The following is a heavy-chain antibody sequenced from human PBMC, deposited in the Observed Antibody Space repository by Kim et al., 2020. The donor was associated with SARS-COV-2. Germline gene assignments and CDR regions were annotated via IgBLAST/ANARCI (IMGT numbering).Heavy chain of an antibody. CDR3: ARSGREVDTIFGVVLPQPYYYYGMDV. CDR2: ISSSSSYI. CDR1: GFTFSSYS. Sequence: GGSLRLSCAASGFTFSSYSMNWVRQAPGKGLEWVSSISSSSSYIYYADSVKGRFTISRDNAKNSLYLQMNSLRAEDTAVYYCARSGREVDTIFGVVLPQPYYYYGMDVWGQGTTVTVSS. D-gene: IGHD3-3*01. J-gene: IGHJ6*02. V-gene: IGHV3-21*01.